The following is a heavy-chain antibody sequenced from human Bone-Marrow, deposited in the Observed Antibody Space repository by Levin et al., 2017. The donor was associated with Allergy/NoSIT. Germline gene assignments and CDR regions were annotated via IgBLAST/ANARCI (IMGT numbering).Heavy chain of an antibody. Sequence: ASVKVSCKASGYTFTSYDINWVRQATGQGLEWMGWMNPNSGNTGYAQKFQGRVTMTRNTSISTAYMELSSLRSEDTAVYYCARVAFYDSSGYYFFWTRRDQNWFDPWGQGTLVTVSS. D-gene: IGHD3-22*01. V-gene: IGHV1-8*01. CDR3: ARVAFYDSSGYYFFWTRRDQNWFDP. J-gene: IGHJ5*02. CDR1: GYTFTSYD. CDR2: MNPNSGNT.